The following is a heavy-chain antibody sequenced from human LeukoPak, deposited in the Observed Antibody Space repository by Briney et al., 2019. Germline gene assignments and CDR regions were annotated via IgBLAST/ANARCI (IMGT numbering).Heavy chain of an antibody. Sequence: ASVKVSFKASGYTFTNYGFSWVRQAPGQGLEWMGWISAYSGNTNYAQKFQGRVTMTTDTSTSTAYMELRSLRSDDTAVYYCARVRNYDGSTYYFDYWGQGTLVTVSS. D-gene: IGHD3-22*01. V-gene: IGHV1-18*01. J-gene: IGHJ4*02. CDR2: ISAYSGNT. CDR1: GYTFTNYG. CDR3: ARVRNYDGSTYYFDY.